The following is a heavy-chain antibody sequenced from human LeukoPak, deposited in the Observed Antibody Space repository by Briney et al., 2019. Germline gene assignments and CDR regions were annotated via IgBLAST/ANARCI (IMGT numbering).Heavy chain of an antibody. V-gene: IGHV4-59*01. D-gene: IGHD6-13*01. J-gene: IGHJ4*02. CDR1: GVSIKNYY. CDR2: IYYSGST. CDR3: ARDRTGAIAAAGPGSFDY. Sequence: PSETLSLTCTVSGVSIKNYYWSWIRQPLGKGLEWIANIYYSGSTNYNPSLKSRVTISVDTSKNHFSLKLSSVTAADTAVYYCARDRTGAIAAAGPGSFDYWGQGTLVTVSS.